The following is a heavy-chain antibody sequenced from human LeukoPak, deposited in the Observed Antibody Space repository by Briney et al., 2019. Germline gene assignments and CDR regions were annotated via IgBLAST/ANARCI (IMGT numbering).Heavy chain of an antibody. J-gene: IGHJ4*02. CDR1: GFTFTNAC. D-gene: IGHD5-18*01. CDR3: TTGTWIQLWLADY. Sequence: GGSLRLACKGSGFTFTNACMSWVRLAPGKGLEWVGHIKSQNDGGTTDYAAPVKGRFTISRDDSKNTLYLQLSSLKTEDTAVYYCTTGTWIQLWLADYWGQGTLVTVSS. V-gene: IGHV3-15*01. CDR2: IKSQNDGGTT.